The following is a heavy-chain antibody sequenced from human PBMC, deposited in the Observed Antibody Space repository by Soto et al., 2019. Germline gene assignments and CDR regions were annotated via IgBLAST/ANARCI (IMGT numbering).Heavy chain of an antibody. CDR2: IIPIFGTA. CDR3: ARDRLMITFGGVGDGRWFAFDI. J-gene: IGHJ3*02. CDR1: GGTFSSYA. V-gene: IGHV1-69*12. Sequence: QVQLVQSGAEVKKPGSSVKVSCKASGGTFSSYAISWVRQAPGQGLEWLGGIIPIFGTANYAQTFQGRVTIAAEESTRTAYMELISLSSEDTAVYYGARDRLMITFGGVGDGRWFAFDIWGQGTMVTVSS. D-gene: IGHD3-16*01.